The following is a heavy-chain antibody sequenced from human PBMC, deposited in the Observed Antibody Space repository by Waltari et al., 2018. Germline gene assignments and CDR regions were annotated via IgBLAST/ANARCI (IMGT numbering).Heavy chain of an antibody. CDR2: IYCDDAK. CDR1: GFSLSARGVG. CDR3: AQVTSSWYPTFDY. V-gene: IGHV2-5*02. J-gene: IGHJ4*02. Sequence: QITLKESGPTLVKPTQTLTLTCALSGFSLSARGVGVGWIRQPPGKALAWPALIYCDDAKRYSPSLKSRPTITKDTSKNQVVLTLTNMDPVDTATYYCAQVTSSWYPTFDYWGQGTLVTVSS. D-gene: IGHD6-13*01.